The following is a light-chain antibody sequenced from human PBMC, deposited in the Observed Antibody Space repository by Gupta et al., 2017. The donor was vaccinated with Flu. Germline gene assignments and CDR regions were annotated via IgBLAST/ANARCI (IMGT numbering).Light chain of an antibody. CDR1: SSDVGNTDL. J-gene: IGLJ3*02. CDR2: EGN. V-gene: IGLV2-23*01. CDR3: CSYEDSKTSWV. Sequence: SALTQPASVSGSPGQSITISCTGTSSDVGNTDLVSWYQQHPGKDHKCMREEGNKRPSGVSERFSGSKSGNTASRTISGLQAEDEADDYCCSYEDSKTSWVFGGGTRLTVL.